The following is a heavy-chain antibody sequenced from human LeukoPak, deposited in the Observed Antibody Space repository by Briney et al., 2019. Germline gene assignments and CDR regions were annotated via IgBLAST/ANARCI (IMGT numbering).Heavy chain of an antibody. D-gene: IGHD6-13*01. CDR3: TRDHSSSWPGDWFDP. CDR1: GYTFVSYG. J-gene: IGHJ5*02. Sequence: ASVKVSCKASGYTFVSYGISWVRQAPGQGLEWMGWISAYTGNAEYAQKLQGRVTMTIETSTSTAYMELRSLRSDDTAVYYCTRDHSSSWPGDWFDPWGQGTLVTVSS. V-gene: IGHV1-18*01. CDR2: ISAYTGNA.